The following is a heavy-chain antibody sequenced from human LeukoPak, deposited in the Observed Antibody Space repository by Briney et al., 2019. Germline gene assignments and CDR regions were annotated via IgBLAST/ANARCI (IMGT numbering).Heavy chain of an antibody. D-gene: IGHD6-19*01. V-gene: IGHV4-34*01. J-gene: IGHJ4*02. CDR2: INHSGST. Sequence: SETLSLTCAVYGGSFSGYYWSWIRQPPGKGLEWIGEINHSGSTNYSPSLKSRVTISVDTSKNQFSLKLSSVTAAHTAVYYCARGLANRAVAGSYRYWGQGTLVTVSS. CDR3: ARGLANRAVAGSYRY. CDR1: GGSFSGYY.